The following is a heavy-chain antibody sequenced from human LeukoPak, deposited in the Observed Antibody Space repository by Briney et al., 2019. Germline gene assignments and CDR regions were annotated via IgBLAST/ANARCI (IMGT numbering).Heavy chain of an antibody. D-gene: IGHD1-26*01. CDR3: ARDRNSGTYYEYAFDI. Sequence: GASVKVSCKASGYIFTGYYMHWVRQAPGQGLEWMGWINPNSGGTSYAQKFQGRVTMTRATSISAAYMELSRLRSDDTAVYYCARDRNSGTYYEYAFDIWGQGTMVTVSS. CDR2: INPNSGGT. J-gene: IGHJ3*02. V-gene: IGHV1-2*02. CDR1: GYIFTGYY.